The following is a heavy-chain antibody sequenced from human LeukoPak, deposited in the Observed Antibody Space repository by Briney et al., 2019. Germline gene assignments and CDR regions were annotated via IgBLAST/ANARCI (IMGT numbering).Heavy chain of an antibody. CDR2: INPNSGGT. D-gene: IGHD1-1*01. V-gene: IGHV1-2*06. Sequence: ASVKLSCKASGYTFTGYYMHWVRQAPGQGLEWMGRINPNSGGTNYAQKFQGRVTMTRDTSISTAYMELSRLRSDDTAVYYCARFGQVERPFGYWGQGTLVTVSS. CDR3: ARFGQVERPFGY. J-gene: IGHJ4*02. CDR1: GYTFTGYY.